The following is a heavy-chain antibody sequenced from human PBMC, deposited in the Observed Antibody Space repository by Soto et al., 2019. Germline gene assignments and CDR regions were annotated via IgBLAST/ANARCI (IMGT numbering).Heavy chain of an antibody. J-gene: IGHJ4*02. CDR2: IGSSGSPL. D-gene: IGHD4-17*01. CDR3: ARRTVPTGVIDY. Sequence: QVQLVESGGGLVKPGGSLRLSCAASGFTFSDYYMSWIRQAPGKGLEWVSYIGSSGSPLYYADSVKGRFTFSRDNAKNSVYLQVNSLRAEDTGVYYCARRTVPTGVIDYWGQGPLVTVSS. V-gene: IGHV3-11*01. CDR1: GFTFSDYY.